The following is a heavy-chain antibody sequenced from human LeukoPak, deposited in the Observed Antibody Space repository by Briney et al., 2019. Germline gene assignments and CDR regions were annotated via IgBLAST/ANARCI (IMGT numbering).Heavy chain of an antibody. CDR1: GYTLTELS. CDR3: ATDFGYYGSGSYYNQ. CDR2: FDPEDGET. D-gene: IGHD3-10*01. V-gene: IGHV1-24*01. J-gene: IGHJ4*02. Sequence: ASVKVSCKVSGYTLTELSMHWVRQAPGKGLEWMGGFDPEDGETIYAQKFQGRVTMTEDTSTDTAYMELSSLRSEDTAVYYCATDFGYYGSGSYYNQWGQGTLVTVSS.